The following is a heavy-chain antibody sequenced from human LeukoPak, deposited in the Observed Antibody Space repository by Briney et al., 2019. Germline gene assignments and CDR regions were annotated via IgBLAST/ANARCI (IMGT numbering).Heavy chain of an antibody. CDR3: ARRVVAAARNWFDP. V-gene: IGHV4-34*01. CDR2: INHSGST. D-gene: IGHD6-25*01. J-gene: IGHJ5*02. CDR1: GGSFSGYY. Sequence: SETLSLTCAVYGGSFSGYYWSWIRQPPGKGLEWIGEINHSGSTNYNPSLKSRVTISVDTSKNQFSLKLSSVTAAATAVYYCARRVVAAARNWFDPWGQGTLVTVSS.